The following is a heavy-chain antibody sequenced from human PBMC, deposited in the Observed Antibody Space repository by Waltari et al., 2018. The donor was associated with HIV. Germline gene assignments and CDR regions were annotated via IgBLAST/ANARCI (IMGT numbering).Heavy chain of an antibody. V-gene: IGHV1-69*02. D-gene: IGHD3-10*01. CDR3: ATGGSGSVNDAFDI. CDR2: IIPHLGIA. Sequence: QVQLVQSGAEVKKPGSSVKVSCKASGGTFSSYTISWVRQAPGQGLEWMGRIIPHLGIANYAQKFQGRVTITADKSTSTAYMELSSLRSEDTAVYYCATGGSGSVNDAFDIWGQGTMVTVSS. J-gene: IGHJ3*02. CDR1: GGTFSSYT.